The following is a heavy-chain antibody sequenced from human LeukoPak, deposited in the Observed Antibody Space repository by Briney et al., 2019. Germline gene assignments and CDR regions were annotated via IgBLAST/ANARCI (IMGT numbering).Heavy chain of an antibody. J-gene: IGHJ3*02. CDR3: ARQDGYGAFDI. V-gene: IGHV4-4*09. D-gene: IGHD5-24*01. CDR2: IYTSGST. CDR1: GGPISSYY. Sequence: SETLSLTCSVSGGPISSYYWSWIPQPPGTGLEWIGYIYTSGSTNYNPSLKSRVTISVDTSKNQFSLKLISVTAADTAVYYCARQDGYGAFDIWGQGTMVTVSS.